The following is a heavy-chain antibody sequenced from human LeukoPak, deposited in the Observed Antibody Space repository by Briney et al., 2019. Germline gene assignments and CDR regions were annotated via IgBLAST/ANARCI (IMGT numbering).Heavy chain of an antibody. D-gene: IGHD6-19*01. J-gene: IGHJ4*02. V-gene: IGHV4-4*07. CDR2: IYTSGST. CDR1: GGSISSYY. CDR3: ARENYSSGWLAIDY. Sequence: SETLSLTCTVSGGSISSYYWSWIRQPAGKGLEWIGRIYTSGSTNYNPSLKSRVTMSVDTSKNQFSLKLSSVTAADTAVYYCARENYSSGWLAIDYWGQGTLVTVSS.